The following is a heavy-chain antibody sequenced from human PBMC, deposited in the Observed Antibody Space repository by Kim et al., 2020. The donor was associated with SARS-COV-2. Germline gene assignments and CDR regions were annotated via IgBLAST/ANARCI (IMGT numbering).Heavy chain of an antibody. D-gene: IGHD6-19*01. Sequence: PSLKSRVTISVDTSKNQFSLKLSSVTAADTAVYYCARELSSGWYGQHFDYWGQGTLVTVSS. J-gene: IGHJ4*02. CDR3: ARELSSGWYGQHFDY. V-gene: IGHV4-34*01.